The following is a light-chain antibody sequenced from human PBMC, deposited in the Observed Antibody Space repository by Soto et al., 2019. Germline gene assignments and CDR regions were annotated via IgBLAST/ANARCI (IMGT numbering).Light chain of an antibody. CDR3: QQTHDLTRT. J-gene: IGKJ1*01. V-gene: IGKV1-12*01. CDR2: GAY. Sequence: DILMTHSPSSLSASLGYIFTITFRSSQYIGTSLSWYQQRPGEAPKLRIYGAYRLHVGVPSRFTASGSGTDFTLTITSLQPEDFGIYFCQQTHDLTRTFGLGTKVDIK. CDR1: QYIGTS.